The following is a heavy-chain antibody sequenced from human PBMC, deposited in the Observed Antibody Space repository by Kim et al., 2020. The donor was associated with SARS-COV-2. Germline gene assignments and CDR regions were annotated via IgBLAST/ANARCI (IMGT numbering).Heavy chain of an antibody. D-gene: IGHD3-10*01. CDR1: GYTFTSYA. V-gene: IGHV1-3*01. CDR3: ARDVPKVRVLLWFGESHFDY. CDR2: INAGNGNT. J-gene: IGHJ4*02. Sequence: ASVKVSCKASGYTFTSYAMHWVRQAPGQRLEWMGWINAGNGNTKYSQKFQGRVTITRDTSASTAYMELSSLRSEDTAVYYCARDVPKVRVLLWFGESHFDYWGQGTLVTVSS.